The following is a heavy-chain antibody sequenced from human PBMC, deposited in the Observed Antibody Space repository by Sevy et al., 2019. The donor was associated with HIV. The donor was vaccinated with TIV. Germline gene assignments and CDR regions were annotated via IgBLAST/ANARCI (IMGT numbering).Heavy chain of an antibody. CDR1: GFTFSKYW. J-gene: IGHJ4*02. D-gene: IGHD1-7*01. CDR3: ARDDGNYYFHY. Sequence: GGSLRLSCAASGFTFSKYWMGWVRQAPGKGLEWVANIKQDAGQKYYVDSVKGRFTISRENAKNSLYLQMISLRAEDRAVYFCARDDGNYYFHYWGQGTLVTVSS. CDR2: IKQDAGQK. V-gene: IGHV3-7*01.